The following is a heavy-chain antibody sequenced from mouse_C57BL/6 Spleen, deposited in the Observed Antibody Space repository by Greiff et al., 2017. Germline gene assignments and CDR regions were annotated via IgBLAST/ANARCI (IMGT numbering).Heavy chain of an antibody. CDR1: GYAFTNYL. Sequence: QVQLQQSGAELVRPGTSVKVSCKASGYAFTNYLIEWVKQRPGQGLEWIGVINPGSGGTNYNEKFKGKATLTADNASSTAYMQLSSLTSDDSAVYFCARVYSTNYAMDYWGQGTSVTVSS. J-gene: IGHJ4*01. CDR2: INPGSGGT. D-gene: IGHD2-5*01. V-gene: IGHV1-54*01. CDR3: ARVYSTNYAMDY.